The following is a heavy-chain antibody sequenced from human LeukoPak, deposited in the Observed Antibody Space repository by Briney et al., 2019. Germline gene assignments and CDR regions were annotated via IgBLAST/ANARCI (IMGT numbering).Heavy chain of an antibody. V-gene: IGHV3-66*01. CDR1: GFTVSSNY. CDR3: ARGKTSDDIIEDAFDI. D-gene: IGHD3-9*01. J-gene: IGHJ3*02. CDR2: LYSGGGA. Sequence: PGGSLRLSCAASGFTVSSNYMSWVRQAPGKGLEWVSVLYSGGGAYYADSVKDRFTISRDYSQNTLLLQINSLRAEDTALYYCARGKTSDDIIEDAFDIWGQGTMVAVSS.